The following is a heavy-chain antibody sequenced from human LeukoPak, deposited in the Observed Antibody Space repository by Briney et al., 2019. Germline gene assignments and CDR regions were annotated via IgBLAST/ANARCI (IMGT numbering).Heavy chain of an antibody. CDR2: IKQDGSEK. D-gene: IGHD5-18*01. V-gene: IGHV3-7*01. CDR3: ARVEGYSYRFYYYYYMDV. J-gene: IGHJ6*03. CDR1: GFTFSSYG. Sequence: GGSLRLSCAASGFTFSSYGMHWVRQAPGKGLEWVANIKQDGSEKYYVDSVKGRFTISRDNAKNSLYLQMNSLRAEDTAVYYCARVEGYSYRFYYYYYMDVWGKGTTVTVSS.